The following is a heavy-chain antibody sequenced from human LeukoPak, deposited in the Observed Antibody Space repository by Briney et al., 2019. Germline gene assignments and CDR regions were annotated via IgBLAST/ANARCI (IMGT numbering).Heavy chain of an antibody. J-gene: IGHJ4*02. CDR1: GFTFSNYW. Sequence: PGGSLRLSCAASGFTFSNYWIHWVRHAPGKGLVWVSRIDNAGSITTYADSVKGRFTISRDNAENTLYLQMNSLRAEDTAVYYCARGTAGYHSSYFDYWGQGTLVTVSS. CDR3: ARGTAGYHSSYFDY. V-gene: IGHV3-74*03. D-gene: IGHD3-16*02. CDR2: IDNAGSIT.